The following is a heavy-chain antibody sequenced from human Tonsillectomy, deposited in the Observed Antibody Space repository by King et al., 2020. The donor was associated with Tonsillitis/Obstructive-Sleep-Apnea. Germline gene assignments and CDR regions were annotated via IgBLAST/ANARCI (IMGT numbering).Heavy chain of an antibody. V-gene: IGHV3-53*01. Sequence: EVQLVESGGGLIQPGGSLRLSCAASGFTVSNNYMNWVRQAPGKGLEWVSVIYTGGSTYYADSGKGRFTISRDNSKNTLYLQMNSLRAEDTAVYYCARDGISMDRGVSYYFDYWGPGTLVTVSS. D-gene: IGHD3-10*01. CDR1: GFTVSNNY. J-gene: IGHJ4*02. CDR3: ARDGISMDRGVSYYFDY. CDR2: IYTGGST.